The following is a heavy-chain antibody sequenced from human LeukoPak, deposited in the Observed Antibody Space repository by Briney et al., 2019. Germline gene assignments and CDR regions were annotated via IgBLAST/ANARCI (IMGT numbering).Heavy chain of an antibody. V-gene: IGHV4-39*02. J-gene: IGHJ4*02. D-gene: IGHD2-15*01. Sequence: SESLSLTCIVSGGSISSGGHYWGWIRQPPGKGLEWIGSIYYSGSTYYNPSLNSRVTMFIDMSKNHFSLKMSSVTATDTAVYYCARLVCGGGSCPAEFDYWGQGTLVTVSS. CDR2: IYYSGST. CDR1: GGSISSGGHY. CDR3: ARLVCGGGSCPAEFDY.